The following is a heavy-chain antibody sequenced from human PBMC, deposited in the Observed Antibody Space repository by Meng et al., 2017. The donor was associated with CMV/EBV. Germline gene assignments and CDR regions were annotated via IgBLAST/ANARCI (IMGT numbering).Heavy chain of an antibody. Sequence: SETLSLTCTVSGGSISSSSYYWGWIRQPPGKGLEWIGSIYYSGSTYYNPSLKSRVTISVDTSKNQFSLKLSSVTAADTAVYYCARLDVVPAARDAFDIWGQGKMVTVSS. D-gene: IGHD2-2*01. V-gene: IGHV4-39*01. CDR3: ARLDVVPAARDAFDI. CDR1: GGSISSSSYY. J-gene: IGHJ3*02. CDR2: IYYSGST.